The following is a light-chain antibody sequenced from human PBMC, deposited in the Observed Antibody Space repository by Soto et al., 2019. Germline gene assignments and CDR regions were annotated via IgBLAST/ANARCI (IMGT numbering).Light chain of an antibody. J-gene: IGKJ4*01. Sequence: EIVLTQSPATLSLSPGERATLSCRASQSVSSYLAWYQQKPGQAPRLLIYDASNSATGIPARFSGSGSGTDFTLTIISLETEDFAVYYCQQRSNWPTFGGGTKVEIK. CDR1: QSVSSY. CDR2: DAS. CDR3: QQRSNWPT. V-gene: IGKV3-11*01.